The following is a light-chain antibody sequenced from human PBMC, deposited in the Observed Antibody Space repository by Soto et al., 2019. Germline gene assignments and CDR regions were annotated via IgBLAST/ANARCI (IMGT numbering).Light chain of an antibody. CDR1: QSVSSSY. J-gene: IGKJ1*01. V-gene: IGKV3-20*01. CDR3: QQYGSSPRT. CDR2: GAS. Sequence: ENVLTQSPGTLSLSPGERDTISCRASQSVSSSYLAWYQQKPGQAPRLLIYGASSRATGIPDRFSGGGSGTDFTLTISRLEPEDFAVYYCQQYGSSPRTFGQGTKVDIK.